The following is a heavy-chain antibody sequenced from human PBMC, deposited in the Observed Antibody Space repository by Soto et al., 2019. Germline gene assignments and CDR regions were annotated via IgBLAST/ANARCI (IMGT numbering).Heavy chain of an antibody. CDR3: TTAGRQLVHYYYYGMDV. V-gene: IGHV3-15*07. CDR1: GFTFSNAW. J-gene: IGHJ6*02. Sequence: EVQLVESGGGLVKPGGSLRLSCAASGFTFSNAWMNWVRQAPGKGLEWVGRIKSKTDGGTTDYAAPVKGRFTISRDDSNNTLYLQMNSLKTEATAVYYCTTAGRQLVHYYYYGMDVWGQGTTVTVSS. CDR2: IKSKTDGGTT. D-gene: IGHD6-13*01.